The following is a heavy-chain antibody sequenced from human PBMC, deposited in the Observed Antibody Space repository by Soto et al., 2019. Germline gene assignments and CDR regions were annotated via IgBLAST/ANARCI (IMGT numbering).Heavy chain of an antibody. V-gene: IGHV3-7*01. CDR3: AREQLGTAWYYNYFDY. J-gene: IGHJ4*02. CDR2: IKQDGSEK. Sequence: GGSLRLSCAASGFTFSSYWMSWVRQAPGKGLEWVANIKQDGSEKYCVDSVEGRFTISRDNAKNSLLLQMNSLRAEDTAVYYCAREQLGTAWYYNYFDYWGQGALVTVSS. CDR1: GFTFSSYW. D-gene: IGHD6-19*01.